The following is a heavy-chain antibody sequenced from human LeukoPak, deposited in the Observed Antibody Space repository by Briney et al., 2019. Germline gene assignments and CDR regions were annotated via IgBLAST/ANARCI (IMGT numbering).Heavy chain of an antibody. CDR2: INHSGST. J-gene: IGHJ6*03. Sequence: PSETLSLTCAVSGGSFSGYYWSWIRQPPGKGLEWIGEINHSGSTTYNPSLKSRVTISVDTSKNQFSLNLSSVTAADTAVYYCARGRGGDYYYYYMDVWGKGTTVTVSS. D-gene: IGHD3-10*01. CDR3: ARGRGGDYYYYYMDV. CDR1: GGSFSGYY. V-gene: IGHV4-34*01.